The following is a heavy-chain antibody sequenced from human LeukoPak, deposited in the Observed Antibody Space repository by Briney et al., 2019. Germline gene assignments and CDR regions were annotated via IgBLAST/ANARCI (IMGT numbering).Heavy chain of an antibody. V-gene: IGHV3-33*01. CDR2: IWYDGSNK. D-gene: IGHD4-17*01. J-gene: IGHJ3*02. Sequence: PGGSLRLSCAASGFTISSYGMHWVRQAPGKGLEWVAVIWYDGSNKYYADSVKGRFTISRDNSKNTLYLQMNSLRAEDTAVYYCARGIYGDYASAFDIWGQGTMVTVSS. CDR1: GFTISSYG. CDR3: ARGIYGDYASAFDI.